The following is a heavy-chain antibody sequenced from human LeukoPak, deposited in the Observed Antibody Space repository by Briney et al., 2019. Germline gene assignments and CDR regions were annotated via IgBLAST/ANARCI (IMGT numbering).Heavy chain of an antibody. D-gene: IGHD6-6*01. CDR1: GYSFTSYW. J-gene: IGHJ3*02. Sequence: GESLKISCKGSGYSFTSYWIGWVRQMPGKGLEWMGIIYPGDSDTRYSPSFQGQVTISADKSISTAYLQWSSLKASDTAMYYCARRVWGIAARSEAENAFDIWGQGTMVTVSS. CDR3: ARRVWGIAARSEAENAFDI. CDR2: IYPGDSDT. V-gene: IGHV5-51*01.